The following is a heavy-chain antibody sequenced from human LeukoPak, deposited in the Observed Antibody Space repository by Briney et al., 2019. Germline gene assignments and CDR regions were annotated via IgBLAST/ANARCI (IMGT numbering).Heavy chain of an antibody. CDR1: GGTFSSYA. J-gene: IGHJ6*03. Sequence: ASVKVSCKASGGTFSSYAISWVRQAPGQGLEWMGGIIPIFGTANYAQKFQGRVTITADKSTSTAYMELSSLRSEDTAVYYCASVNYYDSSGYSPYYVDVWGKGTTVTVSS. CDR2: IIPIFGTA. V-gene: IGHV1-69*06. CDR3: ASVNYYDSSGYSPYYVDV. D-gene: IGHD3-22*01.